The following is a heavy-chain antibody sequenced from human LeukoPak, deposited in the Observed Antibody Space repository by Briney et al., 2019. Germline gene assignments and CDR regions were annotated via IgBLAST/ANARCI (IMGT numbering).Heavy chain of an antibody. CDR2: IYYSGST. V-gene: IGHV4-59*12. CDR3: ARDRDYYDSSLGY. D-gene: IGHD3-22*01. Sequence: PSETLSLTCTVSGGSISSYYWNWIRQPPGKGLEWIGYIYYSGSTNYNPSLKSRVTISVDTSKNQFSLKLSSVTAADTAVYYCARDRDYYDSSLGYWGQGTLVTVSS. J-gene: IGHJ4*02. CDR1: GGSISSYY.